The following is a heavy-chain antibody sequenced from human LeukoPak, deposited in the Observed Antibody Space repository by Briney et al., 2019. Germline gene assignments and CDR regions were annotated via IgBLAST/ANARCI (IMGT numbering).Heavy chain of an antibody. V-gene: IGHV1-2*02. D-gene: IGHD5-12*01. CDR1: GYTFTGYY. CDR2: INANSGGT. J-gene: IGHJ4*02. Sequence: ASVKVSCKASGYTFTGYYMHWVRQAPGQGLEWMGWINANSGGTSYAQKFQGRVTMTRDTSVTTAYMELSRLRSDDTAVYYCARYSGYPEPFEYWGQGTLVTVSA. CDR3: ARYSGYPEPFEY.